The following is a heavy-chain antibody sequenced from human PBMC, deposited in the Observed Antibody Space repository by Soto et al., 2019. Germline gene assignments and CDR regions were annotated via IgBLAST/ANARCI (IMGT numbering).Heavy chain of an antibody. D-gene: IGHD1-1*01. J-gene: IGHJ4*02. V-gene: IGHV3-21*01. CDR1: GFTFNTYS. Sequence: EVQLVESGGGLVKPGGSLRLSCAASGFTFNTYSMIWVLRAPGKGLEWVSFISSWSNYIYYADSVKGRFTISRDNAKNSLYLQMNSLRVEDTSVYYWARASDRGLRPHDLWGQGTRFTVSS. CDR3: ARASDRGLRPHDL. CDR2: ISSWSNYI.